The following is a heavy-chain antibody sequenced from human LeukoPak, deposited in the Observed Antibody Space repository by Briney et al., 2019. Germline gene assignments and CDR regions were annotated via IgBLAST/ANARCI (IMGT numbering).Heavy chain of an antibody. V-gene: IGHV3-7*05. CDR3: ARDALGYCSGGRCYSPFDF. J-gene: IGHJ4*02. D-gene: IGHD2-15*01. CDR2: IDQVGSEK. Sequence: GTLSLSCGASGFTFSRYWMTWVRQGPGKGLEWVATIDQVGSEKYYVDSVKGRFTISRDNAKNSLYLQMNSLRVEDTAVYYCARDALGYCSGGRCYSPFDFWGQGTLVTVSS. CDR1: GFTFSRYW.